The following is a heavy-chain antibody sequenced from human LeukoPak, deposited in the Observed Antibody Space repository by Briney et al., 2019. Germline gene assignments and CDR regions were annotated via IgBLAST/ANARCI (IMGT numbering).Heavy chain of an antibody. D-gene: IGHD6-13*01. CDR2: INSDGSST. J-gene: IGHJ1*01. V-gene: IGHV3-74*01. Sequence: GGSLRLSCAASGFTFSSYWMHWVRQAPGKGLVWVSRINSDGSSTSYADSVKGRFTISRDNAKNTLYLQMSSLRAEDTAVYYCARTSSSWGNFQHWGQGTLVTVSS. CDR3: ARTSSSWGNFQH. CDR1: GFTFSSYW.